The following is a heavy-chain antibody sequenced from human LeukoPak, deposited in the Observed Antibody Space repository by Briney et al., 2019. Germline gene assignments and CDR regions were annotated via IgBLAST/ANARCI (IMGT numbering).Heavy chain of an antibody. CDR2: IYPGDSDT. D-gene: IGHD5-18*01. CDR1: GYSFTSYW. V-gene: IGHV5-51*01. J-gene: IGHJ4*02. CDR3: ARLPSPKDTAMVCLDY. Sequence: GESLKISCKGSGYSFTSYWIGWVRQMPGKGLEWMGIIYPGDSDTRYSPSFQGQVTISADKSISTAYLQWSSLKASDTAVYYCARLPSPKDTAMVCLDYWGQGTLVIVSS.